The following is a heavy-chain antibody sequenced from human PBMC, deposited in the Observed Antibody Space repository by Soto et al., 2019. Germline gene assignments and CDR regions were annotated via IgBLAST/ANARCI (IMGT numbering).Heavy chain of an antibody. CDR1: GGSFSGYY. V-gene: IGHV4-34*01. D-gene: IGHD3-9*01. J-gene: IGHJ6*03. CDR3: ARAHLYYDILTGYYGTAYYYMDV. Sequence: PSETLSLTCAVYGGSFSGYYWSWIRQPPGKGLEWIGEINHSGSTNYNPSLKSRVTISVDTSKNQFSLKLSSVTAADTAVYYCARAHLYYDILTGYYGTAYYYMDVWGKGTTVTVSS. CDR2: INHSGST.